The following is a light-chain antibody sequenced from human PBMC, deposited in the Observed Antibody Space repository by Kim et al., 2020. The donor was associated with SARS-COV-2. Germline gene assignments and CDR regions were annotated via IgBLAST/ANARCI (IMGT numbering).Light chain of an antibody. J-gene: IGLJ2*01. CDR2: GRN. CDR1: SLRSYY. Sequence: VPLGKTGSITCQGDSLRSYYATWYQQKPRQAPVLVIYGRNNRPSGIPDRFSGSASGDTASLTISGTQAEDEADFYCQSRDSGGKVVFGGGTQLTVL. V-gene: IGLV3-19*01. CDR3: QSRDSGGKVV.